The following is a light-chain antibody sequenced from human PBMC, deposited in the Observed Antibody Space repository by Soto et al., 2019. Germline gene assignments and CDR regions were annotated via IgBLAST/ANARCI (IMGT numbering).Light chain of an antibody. CDR2: DVS. J-gene: IGLJ1*01. CDR3: CSYAGTYTNYV. CDR1: SSDVGGYNY. V-gene: IGLV2-11*01. Sequence: QSFLAQPRSVSGSPGQSVTIACAGTSSDVGGYNYVSWYQQHPDKAPKLMIYDVSKRPSGVPDRFSGSKSGNTASLTISGLQAEDEADYYCCSYAGTYTNYVSGTGTKVTVL.